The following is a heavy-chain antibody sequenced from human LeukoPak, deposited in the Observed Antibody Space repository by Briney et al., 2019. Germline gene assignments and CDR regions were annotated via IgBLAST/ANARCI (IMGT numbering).Heavy chain of an antibody. Sequence: GGSLRLSCAASGFTFSSYAMGWVRQAPGKGLEWLSVISGTGGSTDYADSVKGRFTISRDNSKNTLYLQMNSLRAEDTAVYYWAIEPNFSIATSGMYFDYWGQGTLVTVSS. D-gene: IGHD6-13*01. J-gene: IGHJ4*02. CDR2: ISGTGGST. CDR3: AIEPNFSIATSGMYFDY. CDR1: GFTFSSYA. V-gene: IGHV3-23*01.